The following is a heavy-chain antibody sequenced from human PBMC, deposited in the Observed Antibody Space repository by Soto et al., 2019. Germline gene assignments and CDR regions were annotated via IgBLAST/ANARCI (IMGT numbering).Heavy chain of an antibody. CDR1: GFTFASSA. V-gene: IGHV1-58*01. Sequence: SVKVSCKASGFTFASSAVQWVRQARGQRLEWIGWIVVGSGNTNYAQKFQERVTITRDMSTSTAYMELSSLRSEDTAVYYCATYGGNLGGAFDIWGQGTMVTVSS. CDR2: IVVGSGNT. CDR3: ATYGGNLGGAFDI. J-gene: IGHJ3*02. D-gene: IGHD2-15*01.